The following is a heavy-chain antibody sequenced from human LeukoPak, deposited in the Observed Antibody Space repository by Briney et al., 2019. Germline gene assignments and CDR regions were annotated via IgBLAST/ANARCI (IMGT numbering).Heavy chain of an antibody. D-gene: IGHD3-22*01. CDR2: IKQDGSEK. V-gene: IGHV3-7*05. CDR3: ARDLFYDSSGYYYDLFDY. Sequence: GGSLRLSCAASGFTFSSYWMSWVRQAPGKGLEWVANIKQDGSEKYYVDSVKGRFTISRDNAKNSLYLQMNSLRAEDTAVYYCARDLFYDSSGYYYDLFDYWGQGTLVTVSS. CDR1: GFTFSSYW. J-gene: IGHJ4*02.